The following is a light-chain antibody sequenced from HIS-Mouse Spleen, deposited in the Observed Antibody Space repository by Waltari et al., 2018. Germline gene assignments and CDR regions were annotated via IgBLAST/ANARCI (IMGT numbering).Light chain of an antibody. Sequence: QSALTQPASVSGSPGQSIPISCTGTSSDVGGYNDVPWYQQHPGKAPKLMIYDVSNRPSGVSNRFSGSKSGNTASLTISGLQAEDEADYYCSSYTSSSTEVFGGGTKLTVL. CDR3: SSYTSSSTEV. V-gene: IGLV2-14*03. CDR2: DVS. J-gene: IGLJ2*01. CDR1: SSDVGGYND.